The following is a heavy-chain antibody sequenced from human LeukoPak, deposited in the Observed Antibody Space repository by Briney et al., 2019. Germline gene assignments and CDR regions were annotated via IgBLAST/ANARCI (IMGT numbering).Heavy chain of an antibody. J-gene: IGHJ4*02. CDR2: IYSSGST. D-gene: IGHD6-13*01. Sequence: PSETLSLTCTVSGDSISNYYWSWIRQPAGKGLEWIGRIYSSGSTNYNPSLESRVTMSVDTSKNQFSLKVSSVTAADTAVYHCAREAAAGTFYFDYWGQGTLVTVSS. CDR1: GDSISNYY. V-gene: IGHV4-4*07. CDR3: AREAAAGTFYFDY.